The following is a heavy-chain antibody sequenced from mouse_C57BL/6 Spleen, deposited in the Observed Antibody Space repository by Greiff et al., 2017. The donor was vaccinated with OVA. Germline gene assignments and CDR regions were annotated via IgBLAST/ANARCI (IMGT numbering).Heavy chain of an antibody. CDR2: IDPSDSYT. J-gene: IGHJ3*01. Sequence: QVQLQQPGAELVKPGASVKLSCKASGYTFTSYWMQWVKQRPGQGLEWIGEIDPSDSYTNYNQKFKGKATLTVDTSSSTAYMQLSSLTSEDSAVYYCARGRELRLLFAYWGQGPLVTVSA. V-gene: IGHV1-50*01. CDR1: GYTFTSYW. D-gene: IGHD3-2*02. CDR3: ARGRELRLLFAY.